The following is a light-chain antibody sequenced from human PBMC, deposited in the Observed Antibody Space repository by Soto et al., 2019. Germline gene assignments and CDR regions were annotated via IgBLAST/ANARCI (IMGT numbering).Light chain of an antibody. Sequence: QSALTQPPSASGSPGQSVTISCTGTSSDVGAYDYVSWYQEHPGKAPQLIIYEVIKRPSGVPDRFSGSKSGNTASLTVSGLQAEDEADYYCSSYAGTNNPYVFGTGTKLTVL. CDR2: EVI. CDR3: SSYAGTNNPYV. J-gene: IGLJ1*01. V-gene: IGLV2-8*01. CDR1: SSDVGAYDY.